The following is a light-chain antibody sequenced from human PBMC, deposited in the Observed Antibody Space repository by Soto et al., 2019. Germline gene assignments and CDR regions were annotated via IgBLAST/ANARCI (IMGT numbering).Light chain of an antibody. CDR3: QQYGSSAPIT. CDR1: QSVSSSY. Sequence: EIVLTQSPGTLSLSPGERATLSCRASQSVSSSYLAWYQQKPGQSPRLLLYGASTRATGTPARFSGSGSETDFTLTISRLEPEDFALYYCQQYGSSAPITFGQGTRLEIK. CDR2: GAS. V-gene: IGKV3-20*01. J-gene: IGKJ5*01.